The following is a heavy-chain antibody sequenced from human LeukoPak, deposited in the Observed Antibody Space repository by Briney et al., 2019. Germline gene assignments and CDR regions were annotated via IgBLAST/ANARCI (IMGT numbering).Heavy chain of an antibody. D-gene: IGHD5-24*01. Sequence: ASVKVSCKASGYTFTSYDINWLRQATGQGLEWMGWMNPNSGNTGYAQKFQGRVTMTRNTSISTAYMELSSLRSEDTAVYYCARAPRWFQSSGEIDYWGQGTLVTVSS. V-gene: IGHV1-8*01. CDR1: GYTFTSYD. CDR3: ARAPRWFQSSGEIDY. J-gene: IGHJ4*02. CDR2: MNPNSGNT.